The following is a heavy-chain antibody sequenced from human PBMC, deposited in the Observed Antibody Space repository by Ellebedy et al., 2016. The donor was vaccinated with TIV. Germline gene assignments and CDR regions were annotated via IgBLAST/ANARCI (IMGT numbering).Heavy chain of an antibody. D-gene: IGHD5-18*01. CDR3: ARESDSYGSKYYYYMDV. CDR2: IIPIFGTA. V-gene: IGHV1-69*13. Sequence: SVKVSXKASRGTFSSYAISWVRQAPGQGLEWMGGIIPIFGTANYAQKFQGRVTITADESTSTAYMELSSLRSEDTAVYYCARESDSYGSKYYYYMDVWGKGTTVTVSS. CDR1: RGTFSSYA. J-gene: IGHJ6*03.